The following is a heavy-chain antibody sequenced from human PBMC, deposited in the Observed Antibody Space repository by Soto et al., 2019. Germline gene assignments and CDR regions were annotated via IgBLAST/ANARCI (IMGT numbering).Heavy chain of an antibody. CDR1: GFSLNSTAVG. CDR2: IYWDDDN. V-gene: IGHV2-5*02. D-gene: IGHD6-19*01. CDR3: AHGSGWLSDY. Sequence: QITLKESGPTLVKPTQTLTLTCTFSGFSLNSTAVGVNWIRQPPGKALEWLALIYWDDDNHYSPSLKSRLTITKDTSRDQVVLTMTNMDPVDTATYYCAHGSGWLSDYWGQGTPVTVSS. J-gene: IGHJ4*02.